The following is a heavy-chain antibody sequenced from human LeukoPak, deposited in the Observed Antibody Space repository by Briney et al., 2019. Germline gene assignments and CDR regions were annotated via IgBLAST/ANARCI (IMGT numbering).Heavy chain of an antibody. D-gene: IGHD2-2*01. CDR1: GGSISSSNW. V-gene: IGHV4-4*02. CDR2: IYHSGST. J-gene: IGHJ4*02. CDR3: ARVACSSTSCYLDY. Sequence: PSETLSLTCAVSGGSISSSNWWSWVRQPPGKGLEWIGEIYHSGSTNYNPSLKSRVTISVDKSKNQFSLKLSSVTAADTAVYYCARVACSSTSCYLDYWGQGALVTVSS.